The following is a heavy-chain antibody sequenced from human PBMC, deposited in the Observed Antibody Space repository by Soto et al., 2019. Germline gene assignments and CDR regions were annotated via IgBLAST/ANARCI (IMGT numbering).Heavy chain of an antibody. CDR2: ISGSGGST. D-gene: IGHD2-15*01. J-gene: IGHJ6*02. Sequence: GGSLRLSCAASGFTFSSYAMSWVRQAPGKGLEWVSAISGSGGSTYYADSVKGRFTISGDNSKNTLYLQMNSLRAEDTAVYYCAKDQPRYCSGGSCYSNGMDVWGQGTTVTVSS. CDR3: AKDQPRYCSGGSCYSNGMDV. V-gene: IGHV3-23*01. CDR1: GFTFSSYA.